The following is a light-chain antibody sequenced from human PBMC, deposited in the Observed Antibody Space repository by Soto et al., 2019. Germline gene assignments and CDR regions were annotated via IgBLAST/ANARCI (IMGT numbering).Light chain of an antibody. CDR1: QSVSSK. CDR3: QQYGGSPRP. CDR2: GAS. J-gene: IGKJ2*01. V-gene: IGKV3-20*01. Sequence: EIVLTQSPGNLSLSLGERATLSCRASQSVSSKLAWYQQKPGQAPRVLIYGASSRATGIPDRFGGSGSGTDFTLTISRLEPEDCAVYYCQQYGGSPRPFGQGTKLEI.